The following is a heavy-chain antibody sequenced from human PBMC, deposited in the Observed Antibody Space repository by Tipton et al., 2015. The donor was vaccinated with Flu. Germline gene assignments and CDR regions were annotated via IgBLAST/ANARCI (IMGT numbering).Heavy chain of an antibody. CDR1: GYTFTNFW. D-gene: IGHD1-7*01. Sequence: QLVQSGAEVTQPGKFLKISRQGSGYTFTNFWIGWVRQMPGKGLEWVATLYPGDSSTRYSPSFQGHVTISDDKSISTAYLQWSSLRASDTAMYYCVRRSDRTNSFDSWGQGTLVTVSS. CDR2: LYPGDSST. CDR3: VRRSDRTNSFDS. V-gene: IGHV5-51*03. J-gene: IGHJ4*02.